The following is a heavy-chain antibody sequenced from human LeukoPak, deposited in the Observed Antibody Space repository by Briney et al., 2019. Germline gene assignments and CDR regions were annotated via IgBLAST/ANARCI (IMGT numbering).Heavy chain of an antibody. CDR1: GWSVNRGSYY. CDR2: IYYSETT. D-gene: IGHD3-22*01. CDR3: ARRPSQYYYDTSGFDY. V-gene: IGHV4-61*01. Sequence: SETLSLTCSVSGWSVNRGSYYWTWIRQPPGKELEWIGDIYYSETTNYNPSLESRVTISVDTSKTQFSLRLSSVTGADTAVYYCARRPSQYYYDTSGFDYWGQGTLVTVSS. J-gene: IGHJ4*02.